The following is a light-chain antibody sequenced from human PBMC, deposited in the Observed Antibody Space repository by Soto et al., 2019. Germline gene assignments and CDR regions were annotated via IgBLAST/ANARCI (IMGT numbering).Light chain of an antibody. CDR2: AAS. V-gene: IGKV3-11*01. CDR1: QSVSGY. J-gene: IGKJ4*01. CDR3: QQRSNWPST. Sequence: EIVLTQSPATLSLSPGNRATLSCRASQSVSGYLAWYQQKPGHAPRRLIYAASNRTTSLQDRFRGSGSGTDFTLTIPSLETEDFAVSYCQQRSNWPSTFGGGTKVEI.